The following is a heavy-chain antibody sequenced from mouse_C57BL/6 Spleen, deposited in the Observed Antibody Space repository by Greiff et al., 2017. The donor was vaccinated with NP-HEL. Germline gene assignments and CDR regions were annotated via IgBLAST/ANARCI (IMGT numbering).Heavy chain of an antibody. V-gene: IGHV5-6*02. CDR2: ISSGGSYT. J-gene: IGHJ4*01. D-gene: IGHD1-1*01. CDR1: GFTFSSYG. Sequence: EVKLEESGGDLVKPGGSLKLSCAASGFTFSSYGMSWVRQTPDKRLEWVATISSGGSYTYYPDSVKGRFTISRDNAKNTLYLQMSSLKSEDTAMYYCARPLYYYGSNVYAMDYWGQGTSVTVSS. CDR3: ARPLYYYGSNVYAMDY.